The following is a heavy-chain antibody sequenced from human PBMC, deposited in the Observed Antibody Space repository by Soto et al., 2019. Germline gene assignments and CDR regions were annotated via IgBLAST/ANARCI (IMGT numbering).Heavy chain of an antibody. J-gene: IGHJ6*02. D-gene: IGHD6-19*01. CDR2: ISYDGSNK. Sequence: QVQLVESGGGVVQPGRSLRLSCAASGFTFSSYGMHWVRQAPGKGLEWVAVISYDGSNKYYADSVKGRFTISRDNSKNTLYLQMNSLRAEDTAVYYCAKSAGKGLMNYYYYGMDVWVQGTTVTVSS. CDR3: AKSAGKGLMNYYYYGMDV. V-gene: IGHV3-30*18. CDR1: GFTFSSYG.